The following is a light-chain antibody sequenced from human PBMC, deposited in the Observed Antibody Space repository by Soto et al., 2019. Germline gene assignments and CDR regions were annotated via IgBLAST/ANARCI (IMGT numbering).Light chain of an antibody. V-gene: IGLV1-51*01. CDR2: DNN. CDR1: SSNIGNNY. J-gene: IGLJ1*01. Sequence: QSVLTQPPSVSAAPGQKVTISCSGSSSNIGNNYVSWYQQLPGTAPKLLIYDNNKRPSGIPDRFSGSKSGTSATLDITGLQTGDEADYYCGTWDSSLSAYVFGTGTKLT. CDR3: GTWDSSLSAYV.